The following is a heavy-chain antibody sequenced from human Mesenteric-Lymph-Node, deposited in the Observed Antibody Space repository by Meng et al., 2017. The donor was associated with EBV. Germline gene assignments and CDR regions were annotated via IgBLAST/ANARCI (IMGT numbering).Heavy chain of an antibody. CDR3: TRPTTPYGDASGY. D-gene: IGHD4-17*01. Sequence: QEHTAAAGGDGKKPGAPVKVSCNASGDIFTNYYMHWVPQAPGQGLEWMGRNNPYTGDTDYAQSFQGRVTVTVDTAIITGYMELSSLRPDDTAVYSCTRPTTPYGDASGYWGRGTLVTVSS. J-gene: IGHJ4*02. CDR2: NNPYTGDT. V-gene: IGHV1-2*06. CDR1: GDIFTNYY.